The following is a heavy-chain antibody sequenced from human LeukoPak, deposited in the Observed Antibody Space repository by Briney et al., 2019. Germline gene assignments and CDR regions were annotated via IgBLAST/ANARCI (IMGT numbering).Heavy chain of an antibody. CDR1: GGTFSSYA. Sequence: SVKVSCKASGGTFSSYAISWVGQAPGQGREWMGGIIPIFGTANYAQKFQGRVTITTDESTSTAYMELSSLRSEDTAVYYCARDRGYYGSGVFDYRGQGTLVTVSS. D-gene: IGHD3-10*01. CDR3: ARDRGYYGSGVFDY. CDR2: IIPIFGTA. V-gene: IGHV1-69*05. J-gene: IGHJ4*02.